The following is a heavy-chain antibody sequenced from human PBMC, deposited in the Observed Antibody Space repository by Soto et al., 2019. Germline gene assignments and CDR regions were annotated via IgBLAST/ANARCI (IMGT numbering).Heavy chain of an antibody. D-gene: IGHD1-26*01. CDR3: ARYKRVSYTSSDYCYGMDV. Sequence: QVQLVQSGAEVKKPGASVKVSCKASGYTFTSYGISWVRQAPGQGLEWMGWIRHHNGNTNYAQKLQGRVTMTTDTSTRTAYMERRSLRSDDTAVYYCARYKRVSYTSSDYCYGMDVWGQGTTVTVSS. CDR1: GYTFTSYG. CDR2: IRHHNGNT. V-gene: IGHV1-18*01. J-gene: IGHJ6*02.